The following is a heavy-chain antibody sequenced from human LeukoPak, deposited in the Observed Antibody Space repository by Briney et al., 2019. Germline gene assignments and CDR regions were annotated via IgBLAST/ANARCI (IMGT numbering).Heavy chain of an antibody. CDR3: ARDHTAIVTWGSLDYAMDV. J-gene: IGHJ6*02. Sequence: ASVKVSCKASGYTFTGYYMHWVRQAPGQGLEWMGWINPNSGGTNYAQKFQGRVTMTRDTSISTAYMELSRLRSDDTAVYYCARDHTAIVTWGSLDYAMDVWGPGTTVTVSS. CDR1: GYTFTGYY. V-gene: IGHV1-2*02. D-gene: IGHD5-18*01. CDR2: INPNSGGT.